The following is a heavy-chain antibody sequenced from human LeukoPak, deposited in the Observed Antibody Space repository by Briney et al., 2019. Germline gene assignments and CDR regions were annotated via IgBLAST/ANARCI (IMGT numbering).Heavy chain of an antibody. CDR3: ASDFNSGSYYGYSY. CDR1: GGSISSYY. Sequence: KPSETLSLTCIVSGGSISSYYWNWIRQPPGKGLEWIGYIYYTGSTNYNPSLKSRVTISVDTSKNQFSLKLSSVTAADTAVYYCASDFNSGSYYGYSYWGQGTLVTVSS. D-gene: IGHD1-26*01. CDR2: IYYTGST. J-gene: IGHJ4*02. V-gene: IGHV4-59*08.